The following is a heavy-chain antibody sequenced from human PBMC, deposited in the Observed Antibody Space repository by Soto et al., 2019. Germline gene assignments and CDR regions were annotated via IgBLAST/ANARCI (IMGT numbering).Heavy chain of an antibody. CDR3: ARDSIYKGYSGYGVESPPVYYYYGMDV. V-gene: IGHV4-61*01. Sequence: SETLSLTCTVSGGSVSSGSYYWSWIRQPPGKGLEWIGYIYYSGSTNYNPSLKSRVTISVDTSKNQFSLKLSSVTAADTAVYYCARDSIYKGYSGYGVESPPVYYYYGMDVWGQGTTVTVSS. CDR1: GGSVSSGSYY. D-gene: IGHD5-12*01. CDR2: IYYSGST. J-gene: IGHJ6*02.